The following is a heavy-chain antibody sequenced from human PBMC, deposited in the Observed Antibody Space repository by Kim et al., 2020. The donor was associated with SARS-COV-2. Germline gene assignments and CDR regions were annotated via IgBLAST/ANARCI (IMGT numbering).Heavy chain of an antibody. CDR1: GFTVSSNY. D-gene: IGHD3-22*01. Sequence: GGSLRLSCAASGFTVSSNYMSWVRQAPGKGLEWVAVIYSGGSTYYADSVKGRFTISRDNSKNTLYLQMNSLRAEDTAVYYCARDLYDSTLGMDVWGQGTTVTLSS. V-gene: IGHV3-66*01. CDR2: IYSGGST. J-gene: IGHJ6*02. CDR3: ARDLYDSTLGMDV.